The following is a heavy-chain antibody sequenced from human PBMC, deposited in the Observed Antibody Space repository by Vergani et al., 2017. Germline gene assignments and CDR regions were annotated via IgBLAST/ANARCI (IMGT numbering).Heavy chain of an antibody. Sequence: QVQLQESGPGLVKPSETLSLTCTVSGGSISSYYWRWIRQPPGKGLEWIGYIYYSGSTNYNPSLKSRVTISVDTSKNQFSLKLSSVTAADTAVYYCARGRGYCSSTSCYAQDEEYYYYGMDVWGQGTTVTVSS. CDR2: IYYSGST. J-gene: IGHJ6*02. CDR1: GGSISSYY. D-gene: IGHD2-2*01. CDR3: ARGRGYCSSTSCYAQDEEYYYYGMDV. V-gene: IGHV4-59*01.